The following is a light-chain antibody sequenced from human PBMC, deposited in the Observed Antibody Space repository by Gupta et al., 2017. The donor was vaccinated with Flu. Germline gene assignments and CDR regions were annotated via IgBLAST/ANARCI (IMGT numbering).Light chain of an antibody. CDR2: WAT. V-gene: IGKV4-1*01. J-gene: IGKJ1*01. CDR3: HQYTATPWT. Sequence: SLGERATISCKSSQSVLYSFNNKNSLAWYQHKPGQPPRLLFYWATARESGVPDRFSGTGSGTDFTLTISSLQAEDVAVYYCHQYTATPWTFGQGTRVEIK. CDR1: QSVLYSFNNKNS.